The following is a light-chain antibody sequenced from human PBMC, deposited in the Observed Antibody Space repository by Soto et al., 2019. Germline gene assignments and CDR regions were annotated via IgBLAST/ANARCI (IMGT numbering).Light chain of an antibody. V-gene: IGLV2-23*01. CDR1: SSDVGSYNL. CDR2: EGS. J-gene: IGLJ1*01. CDR3: CSYAGSSPNYV. Sequence: QSALTQPASVSGSPGQSITISCTGTSSDVGSYNLVSWYKQHPGKAPKLMIYEGSKRPSGVSNRFSGSKSGNTASLTISGLQAEDEADYYCCSYAGSSPNYVFGTGTKVTVL.